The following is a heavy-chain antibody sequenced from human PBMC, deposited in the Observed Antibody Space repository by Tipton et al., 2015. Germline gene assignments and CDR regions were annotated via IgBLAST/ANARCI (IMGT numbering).Heavy chain of an antibody. CDR1: GYTFTSYD. J-gene: IGHJ4*02. D-gene: IGHD3-3*01. CDR3: ATDAQEFSSSRFLRS. V-gene: IGHV1-8*01. CDR2: MNPNSGNT. Sequence: QVQLVQSGAEVKKPGASVKVSCKASGYTFTSYDINWVRQATGQGLEWMGWMNPNSGNTGYAQKFQGRVTMTRNTSISTANMELSSLRSEDTAVYYCATDAQEFSSSRFLRSWGQGTLVIVSS.